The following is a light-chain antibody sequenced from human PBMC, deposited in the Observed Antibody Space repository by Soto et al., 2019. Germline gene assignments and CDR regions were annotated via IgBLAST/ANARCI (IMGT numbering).Light chain of an antibody. J-gene: IGKJ5*01. CDR1: QGISTW. CDR2: GAS. V-gene: IGKV1-12*01. CDR3: QQRSNWPIT. Sequence: EIHMTQSPSCVSAALEDRVTITCRASQGISTWLAWYQQKAGKAPNLLIYGASNLHSGVPSRFSGSGSGTNFTLTISSLQPEDFAVYYCQQRSNWPITFGQGTRLEIK.